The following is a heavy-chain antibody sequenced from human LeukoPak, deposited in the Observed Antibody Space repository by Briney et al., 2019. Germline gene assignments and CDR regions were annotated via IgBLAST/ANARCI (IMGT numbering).Heavy chain of an antibody. CDR2: INSDGSTT. V-gene: IGHV3-74*01. J-gene: IGHJ6*02. Sequence: QTGGSLRLSCAASGFIFSNYWMHWVRQAPGKGPVWVSPINSDGSTTSYADSVKGRFTISRDNAKNTLYLQMNSLRPEDTAVYYCARGHYYGMDVWGQGTTVTVSS. CDR1: GFIFSNYW. CDR3: ARGHYYGMDV.